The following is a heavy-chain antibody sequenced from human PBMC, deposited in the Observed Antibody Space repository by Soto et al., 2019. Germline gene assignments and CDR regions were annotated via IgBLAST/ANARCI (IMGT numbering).Heavy chain of an antibody. Sequence: QVQLVQSGAEVKQPGASVKVSCKGSGYTFTSYGISWVRQAPGQGLEWMGWIDVNTNYAQKFQGRVTMTTDTATTTSYMELRSLTSDDTAVYFCARDWRGAEGFDPWGQGTLVTVSS. CDR2: IDVNT. D-gene: IGHD3-3*01. J-gene: IGHJ5*02. CDR3: ARDWRGAEGFDP. V-gene: IGHV1-18*04. CDR1: GYTFTSYG.